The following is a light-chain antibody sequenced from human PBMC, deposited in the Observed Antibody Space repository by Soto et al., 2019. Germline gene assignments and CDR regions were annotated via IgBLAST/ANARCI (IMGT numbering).Light chain of an antibody. Sequence: QSVLTQPASVSGSPGQSITISCTGTSSDIGDYNSVSWYQHHPGKAPKLIVYEVSHRPSGVSNRFSGSKSGNTASLTISGLQADDEADYYCNSFTTSSTPYVFGTGTKLTVL. CDR1: SSDIGDYNS. CDR2: EVS. J-gene: IGLJ1*01. V-gene: IGLV2-14*01. CDR3: NSFTTSSTPYV.